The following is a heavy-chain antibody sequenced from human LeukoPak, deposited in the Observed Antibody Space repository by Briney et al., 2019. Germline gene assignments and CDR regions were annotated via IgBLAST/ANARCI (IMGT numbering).Heavy chain of an antibody. D-gene: IGHD5-18*01. J-gene: IGHJ5*02. CDR2: ISYGNT. CDR3: ARDKAHSYGRYFDP. V-gene: IGHV4-59*01. CDR1: GGSISTYY. Sequence: SETPSLTCSVSGGSISTYYWNWIRQTPGKGLEWIGHISYGNTDHNPSLKSRVTISVDTSKNQFSLKLTSVTAADTAVYYCARDKAHSYGRYFDPWGQGALVTVSS.